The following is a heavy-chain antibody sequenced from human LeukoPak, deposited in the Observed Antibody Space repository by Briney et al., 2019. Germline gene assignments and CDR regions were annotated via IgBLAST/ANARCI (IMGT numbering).Heavy chain of an antibody. Sequence: GASVKVSCKASGYTFTGYYMHWVRQAPGQGLEWIGRINPNSGGTNYAQKFQGRVTMTRDTSISTAYMELSRLRSDDTAVYYCARDRESYYLGDLWFDPWGQGTLVTVSS. D-gene: IGHD1-26*01. CDR1: GYTFTGYY. CDR3: ARDRESYYLGDLWFDP. J-gene: IGHJ5*02. V-gene: IGHV1-2*06. CDR2: INPNSGGT.